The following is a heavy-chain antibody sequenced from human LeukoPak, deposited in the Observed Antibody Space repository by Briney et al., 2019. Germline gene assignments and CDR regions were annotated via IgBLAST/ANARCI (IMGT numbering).Heavy chain of an antibody. V-gene: IGHV4-39*01. CDR2: IYYSGST. CDR1: GGSISNSSSY. D-gene: IGHD3-10*01. Sequence: SETLSLTCTVSGGSISNSSSYWGWIRQPPGKGLEWIGSIYYSGSTYYNPSLRSRVTISVDTSKNQFSLKLSSVSAADTAVYYCARTRYYYNSRSYGAPYYFDYWGQGTLVTVSS. J-gene: IGHJ4*02. CDR3: ARTRYYYNSRSYGAPYYFDY.